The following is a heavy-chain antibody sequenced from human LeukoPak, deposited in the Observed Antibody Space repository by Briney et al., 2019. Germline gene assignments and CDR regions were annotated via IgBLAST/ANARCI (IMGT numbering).Heavy chain of an antibody. Sequence: GASVKVSCKASGYTFTGYYMHWVRQAPGQGLEWMGWINPNSGGTNYAQKFQGRVTMTRDTSISTAYMELSRLRSDDTAVYYCARDHCGGDCYGGVFDYWGQGTLVTVSS. CDR1: GYTFTGYY. J-gene: IGHJ4*02. CDR3: ARDHCGGDCYGGVFDY. V-gene: IGHV1-2*02. CDR2: INPNSGGT. D-gene: IGHD2-21*02.